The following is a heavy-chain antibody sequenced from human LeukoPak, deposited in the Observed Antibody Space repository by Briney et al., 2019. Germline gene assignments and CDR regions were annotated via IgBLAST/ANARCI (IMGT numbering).Heavy chain of an antibody. CDR3: ARHWGYYYYYGMDV. D-gene: IGHD3-16*01. CDR2: IYYSGST. CDR1: GGSISSYY. V-gene: IGHV4-59*08. Sequence: SETLSLTCTVSGGSISSYYWSWIRQPPGKGLEWTGYIYYSGSTNYNPSLKSRVTISVDTSKNQFSLKLSSVTAADTAVYYCARHWGYYYYYGMDVWGQGTTVTVSS. J-gene: IGHJ6*02.